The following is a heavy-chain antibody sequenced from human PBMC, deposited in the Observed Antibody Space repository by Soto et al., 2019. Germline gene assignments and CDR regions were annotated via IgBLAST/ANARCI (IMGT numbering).Heavy chain of an antibody. J-gene: IGHJ5*02. CDR3: ARLYCSSSTCDSWFDP. CDR2: IDPRDSYT. D-gene: IGHD2-2*01. CDR1: GYTFTTFW. V-gene: IGHV5-10-1*01. Sequence: ESLKISCTGFGYTFTTFWISWVRQMPGRGLEWMGRIDPRDSYTNYSPSFQGHVTISVDKSISTAYLQWGSLKASDTAMYYCARLYCSSSTCDSWFDPWGQGTLVTVSS.